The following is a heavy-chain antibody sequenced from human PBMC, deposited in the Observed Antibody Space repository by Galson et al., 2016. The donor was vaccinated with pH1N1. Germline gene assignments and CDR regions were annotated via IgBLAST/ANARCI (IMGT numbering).Heavy chain of an antibody. CDR1: RFTFSTYW. Sequence: SLRLSCAASRFTFSTYWMTWVRQAPGKGLEWVANIKQDGSQKYYVDSVKSRFTISRDNAKNTLYLQMNSLRAEDTAMCYCAREIGGRDSYWGQGTLVTVSS. CDR2: IKQDGSQK. D-gene: IGHD3-3*01. V-gene: IGHV3-7*05. J-gene: IGHJ4*02. CDR3: AREIGGRDSY.